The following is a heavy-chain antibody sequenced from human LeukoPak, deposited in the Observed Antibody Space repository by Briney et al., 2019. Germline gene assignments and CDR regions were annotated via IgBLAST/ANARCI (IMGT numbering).Heavy chain of an antibody. CDR1: GFTFSTYT. CDR2: ISDSSSII. D-gene: IGHD4-17*01. V-gene: IGHV3-48*01. CDR3: ARGPYGDYVDAFDI. Sequence: GRSLRLSCAASGFTFSTYTMNWVRQAPGKGLEWVSYISDSSSIIYYADSVKGRFTISRDNAKNSLYLQMNSLRGDDTAVYYCARGPYGDYVDAFDIWGQGTMVTVSS. J-gene: IGHJ3*02.